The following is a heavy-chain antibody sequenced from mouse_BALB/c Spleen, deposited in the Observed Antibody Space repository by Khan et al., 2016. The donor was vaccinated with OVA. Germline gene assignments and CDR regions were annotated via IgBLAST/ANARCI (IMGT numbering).Heavy chain of an antibody. CDR2: INTYTGKP. CDR1: GYTFTNNG. J-gene: IGHJ4*01. Sequence: QIQLVQSGPELKKPGETVKISCTSSGYTFTNNGMNWVRLAPGKGFKWMGWINTYTGKPAYADDFQGRFAFTLETSASTAYLQIRNLTTEDTATYVCARVEYNGTMDYWGQGTSVTVSS. V-gene: IGHV9-3-1*01. D-gene: IGHD6-1*01. CDR3: ARVEYNGTMDY.